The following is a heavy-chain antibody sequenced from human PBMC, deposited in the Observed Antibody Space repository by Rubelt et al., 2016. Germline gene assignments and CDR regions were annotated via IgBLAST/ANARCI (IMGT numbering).Heavy chain of an antibody. D-gene: IGHD2-2*01. V-gene: IGHV4-59*12. CDR1: GGSISSYY. J-gene: IGHJ4*02. Sequence: QVQLQESGPGLVKPSETLSLTCTVSGGSISSYYWSWIRQPPGKGLEWIGYIYYSGSTNYNPSLKSWCTISVETSKNQFSRKLSSVTAADTAVYYCARIVVVPAAIQDYYFDYWGQGTLATVSS. CDR3: ARIVVVPAAIQDYYFDY. CDR2: IYYSGST.